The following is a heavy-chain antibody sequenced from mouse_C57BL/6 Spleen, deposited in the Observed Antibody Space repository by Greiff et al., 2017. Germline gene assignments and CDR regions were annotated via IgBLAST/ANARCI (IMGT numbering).Heavy chain of an antibody. CDR3: ARWEDDGVYYAMDY. Sequence: QVQLQQSGAELARPGASVKLSCKASGYTFTSYGISWVKQRTGQGLEWIGEIYPRSGNTYYNEKFKGKATLTADKSSSTAYMELRSLTSEDSAVYFCARWEDDGVYYAMDYWGQGTSVTVSS. CDR2: IYPRSGNT. V-gene: IGHV1-81*01. D-gene: IGHD2-12*01. J-gene: IGHJ4*01. CDR1: GYTFTSYG.